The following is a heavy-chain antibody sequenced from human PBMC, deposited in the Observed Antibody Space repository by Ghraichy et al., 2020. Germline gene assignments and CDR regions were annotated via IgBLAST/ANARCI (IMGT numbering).Heavy chain of an antibody. CDR3: AREGVTIFGVVKSWFDP. CDR2: INHSGST. D-gene: IGHD3-3*01. Sequence: PETLSLTCAVYGGSFSGYYWSWIRQPPGKGLEWIGEINHSGSTNYNPSLKSRVTISVDTSKNQFSLKLSSVTAADTAVYYCAREGVTIFGVVKSWFDPWGQGTLVTVSS. V-gene: IGHV4-34*01. CDR1: GGSFSGYY. J-gene: IGHJ5*02.